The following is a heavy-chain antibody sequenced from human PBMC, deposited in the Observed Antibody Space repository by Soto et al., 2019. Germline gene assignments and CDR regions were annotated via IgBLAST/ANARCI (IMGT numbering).Heavy chain of an antibody. CDR3: AKDFVLDGLYYYYGMDV. J-gene: IGHJ6*04. V-gene: IGHV3-23*01. CDR1: GFTFSSYA. CDR2: ISGSGGST. Sequence: GGSLRLSCAASGFTFSSYAMSWVRQAPGKGLEWVSAISGSGGSTYYADSVKGRFTISRDNSKNTLYLQMNSLRAEDTAVYYCAKDFVLDGLYYYYGMDVWGKGTTVTVPS. D-gene: IGHD3-9*01.